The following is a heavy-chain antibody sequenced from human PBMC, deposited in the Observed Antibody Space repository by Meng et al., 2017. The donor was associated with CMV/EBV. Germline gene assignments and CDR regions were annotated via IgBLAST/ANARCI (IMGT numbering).Heavy chain of an antibody. V-gene: IGHV3-43*02. CDR2: ISWDGGST. CDR3: AKDMADSSGYYYYYGMDV. D-gene: IGHD3-22*01. J-gene: IGHJ6*02. Sequence: GESLKISCAASGFTFDDYGMSWVRQAPGKGLEWVSLISWDGGSTYYADSVKGRFTISRDNSKNSLYLQMNSLRTEDTALYYCAKDMADSSGYYYYYGMDVWGQGTTVTVSS. CDR1: GFTFDDYG.